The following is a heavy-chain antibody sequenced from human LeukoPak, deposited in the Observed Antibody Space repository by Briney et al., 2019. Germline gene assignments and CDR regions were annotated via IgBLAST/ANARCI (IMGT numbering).Heavy chain of an antibody. Sequence: GGSLRLSCAASGFTFSSHWMSWVRQVPGKGLEWVANIQQDGSEKYYVDSVKGRFTISRDNAKNSLYLQMNSLRVEDTSVYYCARVSHKGDRSGYQPTDYWGQGTVVTVSS. J-gene: IGHJ4*02. CDR3: ARVSHKGDRSGYQPTDY. CDR1: GFTFSSHW. V-gene: IGHV3-7*01. CDR2: IQQDGSEK. D-gene: IGHD3-22*01.